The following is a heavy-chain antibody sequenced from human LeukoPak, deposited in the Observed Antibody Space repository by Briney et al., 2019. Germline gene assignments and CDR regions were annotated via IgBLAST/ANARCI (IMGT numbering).Heavy chain of an antibody. D-gene: IGHD1-26*01. CDR1: GYSFTSYW. CDR2: IYPGDSDT. CDR3: VSQGLQSGTYPAY. Sequence: NAGESLKTSCKGSGYSFTSYWIGWVRQMPGKGLEWLGIIYPGDSDTRYSPSFQGQVTISADKSISTAYLQWSSLKASDTAMYYCVSQGLQSGTYPAYWGPGTLVTVSS. J-gene: IGHJ4*02. V-gene: IGHV5-51*01.